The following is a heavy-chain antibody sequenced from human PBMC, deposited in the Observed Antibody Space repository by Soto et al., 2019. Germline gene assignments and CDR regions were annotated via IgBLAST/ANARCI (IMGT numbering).Heavy chain of an antibody. J-gene: IGHJ6*02. CDR3: ARDVTSSIAAPYYYYGMDV. D-gene: IGHD6-6*01. Sequence: QVQLVQSGAEVKKPGASVKVSCKASGYTFTSYGISWVRQAPGQGLEWMGWISAYNGNTNYAQKLQGRVTMTTDTSTSTAYMELRSPRSDDTAVYYCARDVTSSIAAPYYYYGMDVWGQGTTVTVSS. CDR2: ISAYNGNT. V-gene: IGHV1-18*04. CDR1: GYTFTSYG.